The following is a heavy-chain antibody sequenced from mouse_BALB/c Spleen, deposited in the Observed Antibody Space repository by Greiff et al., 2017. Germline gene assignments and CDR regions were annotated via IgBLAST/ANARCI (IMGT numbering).Heavy chain of an antibody. CDR3: NAIYGYDLDY. V-gene: IGHV14-4*02. CDR1: GFNIKDYY. Sequence: VQLQQSGAELVRSGASVKLSCTASGFNIKDYYMHWVKQRPEQGLEWIGWIAPENGDTEYAPKFQGKATMTADTSSNTAYLQLSSLTSEDTAVYYCNAIYGYDLDYWGQGTTLTVSS. CDR2: IAPENGDT. D-gene: IGHD2-2*01. J-gene: IGHJ2*01.